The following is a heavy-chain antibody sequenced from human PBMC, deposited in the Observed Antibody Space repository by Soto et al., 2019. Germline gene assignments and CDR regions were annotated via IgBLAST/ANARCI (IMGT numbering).Heavy chain of an antibody. CDR3: ASGASRWYRSFFDS. J-gene: IGHJ4*02. CDR2: IIPYYNTL. Sequence: QAQVVQSGAEVRKPGSSVKLSCKASEGTFNSYAIAWVRQAPGQGLEWMGGIIPYYNTLNYAQKFQDGVTSTADDSTNTVYMELSSLRSDDTAVYFCASGASRWYRSFFDSWAQGTLVTVSS. D-gene: IGHD6-13*01. CDR1: EGTFNSYA. V-gene: IGHV1-69*01.